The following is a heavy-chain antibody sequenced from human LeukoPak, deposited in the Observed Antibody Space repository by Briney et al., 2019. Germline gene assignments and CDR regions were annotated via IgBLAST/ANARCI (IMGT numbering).Heavy chain of an antibody. D-gene: IGHD2/OR15-2a*01. Sequence: SQTLSLTCTVSGGSISSGGYYWSWIRQPPGKGLEWIGYIYHSESTYYNPSLKSRVTISVDRSKNQFSLKLSSVTAADTAVYYCARDTGHLSSFDLWGRGTLVTVSS. V-gene: IGHV4-30-2*01. CDR1: GGSISSGGYY. CDR2: IYHSEST. J-gene: IGHJ2*01. CDR3: ARDTGHLSSFDL.